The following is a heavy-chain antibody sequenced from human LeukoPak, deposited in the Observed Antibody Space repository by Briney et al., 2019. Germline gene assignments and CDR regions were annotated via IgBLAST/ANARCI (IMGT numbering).Heavy chain of an antibody. CDR1: GYTFTSYG. V-gene: IGHV1-2*06. Sequence: ASVKVSCKASGYTFTSYGISWVRQAPGQGLEWMGRINPNSGGTNYAQKFQGRVTMTRDTSISTAYMELSRLRSDDTAVYYCARGIGRVATPVYWGQGTLVTVSS. CDR3: ARGIGRVATPVY. CDR2: INPNSGGT. D-gene: IGHD5-12*01. J-gene: IGHJ4*02.